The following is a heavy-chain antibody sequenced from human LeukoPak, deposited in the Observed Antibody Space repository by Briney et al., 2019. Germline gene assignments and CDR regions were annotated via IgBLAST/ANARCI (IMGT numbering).Heavy chain of an antibody. V-gene: IGHV6-1*01. CDR2: TYYRSKWYN. CDR1: GDSVSSNSAA. J-gene: IGHJ3*02. CDR3: ARDITIFGVVRASAAFDI. Sequence: SQTLSLTCAISGDSVSSNSAAWNWIRQSPSRGLEWLGRTYYRSKWYNDYAVSVKSRITINPDTSKNQFSLQLNSVTPEDTAVYYCARDITIFGVVRASAAFDIWGQGTMVTVSS. D-gene: IGHD3-3*01.